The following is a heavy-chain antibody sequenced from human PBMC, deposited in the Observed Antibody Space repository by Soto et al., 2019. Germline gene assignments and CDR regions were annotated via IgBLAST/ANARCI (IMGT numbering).Heavy chain of an antibody. CDR2: ISYDGSNK. D-gene: IGHD3-22*01. CDR3: ARVSDYYDSSGYYLGSYFDY. Sequence: QVQLVESGGGVVQPGRSLRLSCAASGFTFSSYAMHWVRQDPGKGLEWVAVISYDGSNKYYADSVKGRFTISRDNSKNTLYLQMNSLRAEDTAVYYCARVSDYYDSSGYYLGSYFDYWGQGTLVTVSS. CDR1: GFTFSSYA. J-gene: IGHJ4*02. V-gene: IGHV3-30-3*01.